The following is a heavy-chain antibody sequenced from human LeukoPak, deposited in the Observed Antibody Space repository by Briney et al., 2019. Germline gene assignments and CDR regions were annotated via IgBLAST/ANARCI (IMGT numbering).Heavy chain of an antibody. CDR1: RFTFSSYG. CDR2: IRYDGSNK. J-gene: IGHJ5*02. V-gene: IGHV3-30*02. D-gene: IGHD3-3*01. CDR3: AKDNLHYDFWSGYYEGGNWFDP. Sequence: GGSLRLSCAASRFTFSSYGMHWVRQAPGKGLEWVAFIRYDGSNKYYADSVKGRFTISRDNSKNTLYLQMNSLRAEDTAVYYCAKDNLHYDFWSGYYEGGNWFDPWGQGTLVTVSS.